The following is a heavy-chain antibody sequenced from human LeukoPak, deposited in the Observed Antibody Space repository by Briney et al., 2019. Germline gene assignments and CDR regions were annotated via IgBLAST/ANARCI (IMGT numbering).Heavy chain of an antibody. D-gene: IGHD3-10*01. CDR2: IYHSGRT. CDR3: ARDRSNYYGSGSYHPIDY. CDR1: GYSISSGYY. Sequence: SETLSLTCTVSGYSISSGYYWGWIRQPPGKGLEWIGSIYHSGRTYYNPSLKSRVTISVDTSKNQFSLKLSSVTAADTAVYYCARDRSNYYGSGSYHPIDYWGQGTLVTVSS. V-gene: IGHV4-38-2*02. J-gene: IGHJ4*02.